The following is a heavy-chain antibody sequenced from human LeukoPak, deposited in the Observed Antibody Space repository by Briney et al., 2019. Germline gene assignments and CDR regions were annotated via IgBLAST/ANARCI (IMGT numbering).Heavy chain of an antibody. CDR3: ASSIAAAGTSFDY. CDR1: GGSISSGDYY. Sequence: SETLSLTCTVSGGSISSGDYYWSWIRQPPGKGLEWIGYIYYSGSTYYNPSLKSRVTISVDTSKSQFSLKLSSVTAADTAVYYCASSIAAAGTSFDYWGQGTLVTVSS. CDR2: IYYSGST. J-gene: IGHJ4*02. D-gene: IGHD6-13*01. V-gene: IGHV4-30-4*01.